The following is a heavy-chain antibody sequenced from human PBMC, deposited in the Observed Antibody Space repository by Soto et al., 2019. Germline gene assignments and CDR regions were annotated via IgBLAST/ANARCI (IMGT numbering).Heavy chain of an antibody. V-gene: IGHV3-7*03. CDR1: GLSFSSYW. CDR3: AREDIVVINGMDV. Sequence: PGGSLRLSCAASGLSFSSYWMSWVRQAPGKGLEWVANIKEDGSEKNYVDSLKGRFTISRDNAKNSLYLQMYSLRAEDTAIYYCAREDIVVINGMDVWGQGTTVTVSS. CDR2: IKEDGSEK. D-gene: IGHD2-2*01. J-gene: IGHJ6*02.